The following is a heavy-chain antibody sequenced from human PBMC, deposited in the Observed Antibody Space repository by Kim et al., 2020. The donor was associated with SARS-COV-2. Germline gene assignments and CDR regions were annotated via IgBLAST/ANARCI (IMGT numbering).Heavy chain of an antibody. CDR3: VARRAAAGPNYYYYDGMDV. Sequence: GGSLRLSCAASGFTFSSYAMSWVRQAPGKGLEWVSVIYIGGSSTYYADSVKCRFTISRDNSKNTLYLQMNRLRAEDTAVYYCVARRAAAGPNYYYYDGMDVWGHGTTLTVSS. J-gene: IGHJ6*02. D-gene: IGHD6-13*01. CDR2: IYIGGSST. CDR1: GFTFSSYA. V-gene: IGHV3-23*03.